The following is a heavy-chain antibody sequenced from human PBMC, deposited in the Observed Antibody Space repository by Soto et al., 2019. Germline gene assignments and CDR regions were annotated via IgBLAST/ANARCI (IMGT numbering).Heavy chain of an antibody. CDR3: ARGSRLRISLTDAFEI. CDR2: IYSGGTT. CDR1: GGSISGYY. Sequence: SETLSLTCTVSGGSISGYYWSWIRQPPGKGLEWIGYIYSGGTTNYNPSLKSRVTLSVDTPNNQFSLKLTSVTAADTAVYYCARGSRLRISLTDAFEIWGQGTMVTVSS. J-gene: IGHJ3*02. V-gene: IGHV4-59*01. D-gene: IGHD3-3*02.